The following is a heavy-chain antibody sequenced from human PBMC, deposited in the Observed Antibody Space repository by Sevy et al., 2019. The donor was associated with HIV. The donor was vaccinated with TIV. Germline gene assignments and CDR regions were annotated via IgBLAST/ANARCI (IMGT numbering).Heavy chain of an antibody. J-gene: IGHJ5*02. CDR1: GFTFSSYA. V-gene: IGHV3-23*01. CDR3: AKEYYDILTGYSPNWFDP. Sequence: GGSLRLSCAASGFTFSSYAMSWVRQAPGKGLEWVSAISGSGGSTYYADSVKGRFTISRDNSKNTLYLQMNSLRAKDTAVYYCAKEYYDILTGYSPNWFDPWGQGTLVTVSS. D-gene: IGHD3-9*01. CDR2: ISGSGGST.